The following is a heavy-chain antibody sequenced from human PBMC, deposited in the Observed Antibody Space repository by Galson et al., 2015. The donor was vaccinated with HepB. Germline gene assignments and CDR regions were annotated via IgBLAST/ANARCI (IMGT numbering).Heavy chain of an antibody. CDR2: INWNGGST. Sequence: SLRLSCAASGFTFDDYGMSWVRQAPGKGLEWVSCINWNGGSTGYADSVKGRFTISRDNAKNSLYLQMNSLRAEDTALYYCARGLGEIQLWFAHQEFIDYWGQGTLVTVSS. V-gene: IGHV3-20*04. J-gene: IGHJ4*02. D-gene: IGHD5-18*01. CDR3: ARGLGEIQLWFAHQEFIDY. CDR1: GFTFDDYG.